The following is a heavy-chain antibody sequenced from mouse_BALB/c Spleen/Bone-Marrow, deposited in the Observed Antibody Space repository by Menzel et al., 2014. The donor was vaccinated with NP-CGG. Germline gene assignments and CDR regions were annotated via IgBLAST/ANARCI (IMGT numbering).Heavy chain of an antibody. CDR2: INPSTGYT. CDR1: GYTFTSYW. J-gene: IGHJ2*01. CDR3: ASNWDVD. V-gene: IGHV1-7*01. D-gene: IGHD4-1*01. Sequence: SGAELAKPGASVKMSCKASGYTFTSYWMHWVKQRPGQGLEWIGYINPSTGYTEYNQKFKDKATLTADKSSSTAYMQLSSLTSEDSAVYYCASNWDVDWGQGTTLTVSS.